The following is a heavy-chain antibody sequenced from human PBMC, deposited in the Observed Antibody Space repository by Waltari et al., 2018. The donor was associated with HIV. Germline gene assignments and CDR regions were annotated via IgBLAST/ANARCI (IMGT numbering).Heavy chain of an antibody. CDR3: TREYSSSWYGLDV. CDR2: IRSKAYVGTT. D-gene: IGHD6-13*01. Sequence: EVQLVESGGGLVKPGRSLRLSCTASGFTFGDYAMSWFRQAPGKGLEWVGFIRSKAYVGTTEYAASVKGRFTISRDDSKSIAYLQMNSLKTEDTAVYYCTREYSSSWYGLDVWGQGTTVTVSS. CDR1: GFTFGDYA. J-gene: IGHJ6*02. V-gene: IGHV3-49*05.